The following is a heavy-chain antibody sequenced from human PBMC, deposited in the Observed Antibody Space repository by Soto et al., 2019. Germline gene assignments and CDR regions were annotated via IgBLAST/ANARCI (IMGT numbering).Heavy chain of an antibody. CDR2: ISYDGSNK. Sequence: QVQLVESGGGVVQPGRSLRLSCAASGFTFSSYAMDWVRQAPGKGLEWVAVISYDGSNKYYADSVKGRFTISRDNSKNTRYLQMNSLRAEDTAVYYCATPFGGWLQLRDGFDYWGQGTLVTVSS. D-gene: IGHD5-12*01. CDR1: GFTFSSYA. V-gene: IGHV3-30-3*01. CDR3: ATPFGGWLQLRDGFDY. J-gene: IGHJ4*02.